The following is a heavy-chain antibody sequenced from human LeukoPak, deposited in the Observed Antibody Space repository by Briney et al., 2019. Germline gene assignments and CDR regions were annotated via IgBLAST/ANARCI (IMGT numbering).Heavy chain of an antibody. Sequence: QPGGSLRLSCAASGFTFSSYAMSWVRQAPGKGLEWVSAISGSGGSTYYADSVKGRFTISRDNSKNTLYLQMNSLRAEDTAVYYCAKGPIPYYDILTGYHMSEYFQHWGQGTLVTVSS. J-gene: IGHJ1*01. V-gene: IGHV3-23*01. D-gene: IGHD3-9*01. CDR1: GFTFSSYA. CDR3: AKGPIPYYDILTGYHMSEYFQH. CDR2: ISGSGGST.